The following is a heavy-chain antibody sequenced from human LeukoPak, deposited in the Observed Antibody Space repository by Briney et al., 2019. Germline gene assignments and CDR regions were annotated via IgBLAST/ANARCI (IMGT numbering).Heavy chain of an antibody. CDR1: GGSISSSSYY. CDR3: ARGEGGSYPFDY. CDR2: IYYSGST. D-gene: IGHD1-26*01. J-gene: IGHJ4*02. Sequence: SETLSLTCTVSGGSISSSSYYWGWIRQPPGKGLEWIGSIYYSGSTNYNPSLKSRVTISVDTSKNQFSLKLSSVTAADTAVYYCARGEGGSYPFDYWGQGTLVTVSS. V-gene: IGHV4-39*07.